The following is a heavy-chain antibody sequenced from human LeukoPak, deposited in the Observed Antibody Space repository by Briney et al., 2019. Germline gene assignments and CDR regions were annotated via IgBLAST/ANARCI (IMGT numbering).Heavy chain of an antibody. CDR1: GGSISSSSYY. D-gene: IGHD6-13*01. J-gene: IGHJ4*02. CDR2: IYHSGST. V-gene: IGHV4-30-2*01. CDR3: ARVWGSSWTFDY. Sequence: SETLSLTCTVSGGSISSSSYYWGWIRQPPGKGLEWIGYIYHSGSTCYNPSLKSRVTISVDRSKNQFSLKLSSVTAADTAVYYCARVWGSSWTFDYWGQGTLVTVSS.